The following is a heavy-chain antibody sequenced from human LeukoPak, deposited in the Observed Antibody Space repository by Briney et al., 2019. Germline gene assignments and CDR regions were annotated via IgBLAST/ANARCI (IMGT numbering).Heavy chain of an antibody. CDR1: GFTFSSYW. CDR2: INSDGSST. J-gene: IGHJ4*02. D-gene: IGHD3-10*01. V-gene: IGHV3-74*01. Sequence: GGSLRLSCAASGFTFSSYWMHWVRQAPGKGLVWVSRINSDGSSTSYADSVKGRFTISRDNSKNTLYLQMNSLRAEDTAVYYCAKDDIYGSGRGGDYWGQGTLVTVSS. CDR3: AKDDIYGSGRGGDY.